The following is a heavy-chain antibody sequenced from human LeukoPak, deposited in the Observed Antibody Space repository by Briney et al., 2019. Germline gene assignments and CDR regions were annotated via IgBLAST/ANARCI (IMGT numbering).Heavy chain of an antibody. CDR3: AKDHDDSSGYYEYFQH. CDR1: GFTFSSYG. Sequence: GGSLRLSCAASGFTFSSYGMHWVRQAPGKGLEWVAFIRYDGSNKYYADSVKGRFTISRDNSKNTLYLQMNSLRAEDTAVYYCAKDHDDSSGYYEYFQHWGQGTLVIVSS. D-gene: IGHD3-22*01. V-gene: IGHV3-30*02. CDR2: IRYDGSNK. J-gene: IGHJ1*01.